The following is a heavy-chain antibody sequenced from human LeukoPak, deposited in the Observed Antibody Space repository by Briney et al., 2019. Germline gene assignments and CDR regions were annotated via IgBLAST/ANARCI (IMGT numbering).Heavy chain of an antibody. CDR2: ISGSGGST. D-gene: IGHD6-13*01. CDR3: AKALENYSSSWYSEEYYFDY. Sequence: GGSLRLSCAASGFTFSSYAMSWVRQAPGKGLEWVSAISGSGGSTNYADSVKGRLTISRDNSKNTLYLQMNSLRAEDTAVYYCAKALENYSSSWYSEEYYFDYWGQGTLVTVSS. J-gene: IGHJ4*02. CDR1: GFTFSSYA. V-gene: IGHV3-23*01.